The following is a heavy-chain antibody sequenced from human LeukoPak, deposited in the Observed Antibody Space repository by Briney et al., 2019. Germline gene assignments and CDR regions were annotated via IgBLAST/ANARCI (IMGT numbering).Heavy chain of an antibody. J-gene: IGHJ3*02. CDR1: VGTFSSYA. Sequence: ASVKVSCKASVGTFSSYAIRWVRQAPRQGLEWMGGVIPIFGTANYAQKFQGRVTITADESTSTAYMELSSLRSEDTAVYYCADCSSTSCPGWGAFDIWGQGTMVTVSS. D-gene: IGHD2-2*01. CDR2: VIPIFGTA. V-gene: IGHV1-69*13. CDR3: ADCSSTSCPGWGAFDI.